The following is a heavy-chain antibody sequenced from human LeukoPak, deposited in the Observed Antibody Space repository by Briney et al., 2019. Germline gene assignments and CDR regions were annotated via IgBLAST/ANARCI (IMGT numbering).Heavy chain of an antibody. CDR2: INIDNGDT. D-gene: IGHD3-16*01. Sequence: ASVKVSCKTSGYTFRDYGITWVRQAPGQGLEWMGRINIDNGDTNSAQKFQGRITMARNTSISTAYMELTWLTSDDTAVYYCAGLGSIMQERIDPWGQGTPVTVSS. J-gene: IGHJ5*02. CDR3: AGLGSIMQERIDP. CDR1: GYTFRDYG. V-gene: IGHV1-2*02.